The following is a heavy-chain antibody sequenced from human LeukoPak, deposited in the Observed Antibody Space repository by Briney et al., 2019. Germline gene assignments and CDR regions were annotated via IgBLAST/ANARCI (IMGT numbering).Heavy chain of an antibody. CDR1: GFTFSSYG. Sequence: GGSLRLSCAASGFTFSSYGMHWVRQAPGKGLEWVAVISYDGSNKYCADSVKGRFTISRDNAKNSLYLQMNSLRDEDTAVYYCARDFRYHDSSGYYSFDYWGQGTLVTVSS. CDR2: ISYDGSNK. CDR3: ARDFRYHDSSGYYSFDY. V-gene: IGHV3-30*03. J-gene: IGHJ4*02. D-gene: IGHD3-22*01.